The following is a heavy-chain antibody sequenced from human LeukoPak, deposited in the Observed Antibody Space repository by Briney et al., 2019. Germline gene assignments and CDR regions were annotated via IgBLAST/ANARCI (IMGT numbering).Heavy chain of an antibody. V-gene: IGHV3-21*04. D-gene: IGHD3-22*01. CDR2: ISSSSSYI. CDR3: AKDLGRYYYDSSGH. J-gene: IGHJ4*02. Sequence: GGSLRLSCAASGFTFSSYAMNWVRQAPGKGLEWVSSISSSSSYIYYADSVKGRFTISRDNAKNTLYLQMNSLRAEDTAVYYCAKDLGRYYYDSSGHWGQGTLVTVSS. CDR1: GFTFSSYA.